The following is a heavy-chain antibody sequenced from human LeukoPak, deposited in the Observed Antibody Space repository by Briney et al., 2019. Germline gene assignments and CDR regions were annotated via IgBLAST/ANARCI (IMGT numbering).Heavy chain of an antibody. D-gene: IGHD3-10*01. CDR3: ARGAYYGSVDY. CDR2: IYYTGTT. CDR1: GGSISNYY. J-gene: IGHJ4*02. Sequence: KASETLSLTCTVSGGSISNYYWSWIRQPPGKGLEWIGCIYYTGTTNYNPSLKSRVAISVDSSKNQFSLKLSSVTAADTAVYYCARGAYYGSVDYWGQGTLVTVSS. V-gene: IGHV4-59*08.